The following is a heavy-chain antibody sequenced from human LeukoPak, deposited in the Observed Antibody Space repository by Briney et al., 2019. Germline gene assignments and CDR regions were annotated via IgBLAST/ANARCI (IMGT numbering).Heavy chain of an antibody. Sequence: GGSLRLSCAASGFAVSSNYMSWVRQAPGKGLEWVSVISGSGGDTYYADSVKGRFTISGDNSKNTVYLQMNSLRAEDTALYYCAKGGVYGDYYFDYWGQGTLVTVSS. CDR3: AKGGVYGDYYFDY. V-gene: IGHV3-23*01. CDR2: ISGSGGDT. CDR1: GFAVSSNY. J-gene: IGHJ4*02. D-gene: IGHD4-17*01.